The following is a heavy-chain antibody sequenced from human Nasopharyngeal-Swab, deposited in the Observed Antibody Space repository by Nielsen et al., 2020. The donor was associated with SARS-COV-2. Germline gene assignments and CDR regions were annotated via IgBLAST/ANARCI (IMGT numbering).Heavy chain of an antibody. D-gene: IGHD4-17*01. Sequence: SQTLSLTCAISGDSVSSSSAAWNWIRQSPSRGLEWLGRTYYRSKWYNDYAVSVKNRITINPDTSKNQFSLHLNSVTPEDTAVYYCARARGAYGDYYYYYYKDVWGKGTTVTVSS. J-gene: IGHJ6*03. CDR1: GDSVSSSSAA. CDR2: TYYRSKWYN. CDR3: ARARGAYGDYYYYYYKDV. V-gene: IGHV6-1*01.